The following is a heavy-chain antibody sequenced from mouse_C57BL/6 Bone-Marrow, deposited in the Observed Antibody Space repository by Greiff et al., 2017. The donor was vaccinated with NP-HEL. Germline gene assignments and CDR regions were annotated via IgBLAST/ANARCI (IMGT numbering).Heavy chain of an antibody. CDR1: GYTFTEYT. V-gene: IGHV1-62-2*01. Sequence: VKLVESGAELVKPGASVKLSCKASGYTFTEYTIHWVKQRSGQGLEWIGWFYPGSGSIKYNEKFKDKATLTADKSSSTVYMELSRLTSEDSAVYFCARHHDYYGSSSYYFDYWGQGTTLTVSS. D-gene: IGHD1-1*01. CDR2: FYPGSGSI. J-gene: IGHJ2*01. CDR3: ARHHDYYGSSSYYFDY.